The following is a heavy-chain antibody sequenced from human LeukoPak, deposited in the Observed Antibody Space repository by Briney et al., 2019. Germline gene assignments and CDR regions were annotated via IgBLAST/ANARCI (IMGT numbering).Heavy chain of an antibody. Sequence: PSETLSLTCTVSGGSISSYYWSWIRQPPGKGLEWIGYIYYSGSTSYNPSLKSRVTISVDTSKNQFSLKLNSVTAADTAVYYCARHLTASNFPLDYWGQGTLVTVSS. CDR2: IYYSGST. CDR1: GGSISSYY. J-gene: IGHJ4*02. CDR3: ARHLTASNFPLDY. D-gene: IGHD2-21*02. V-gene: IGHV4-59*08.